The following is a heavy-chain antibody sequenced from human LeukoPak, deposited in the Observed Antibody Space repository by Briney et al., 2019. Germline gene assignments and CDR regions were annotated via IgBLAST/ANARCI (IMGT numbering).Heavy chain of an antibody. D-gene: IGHD3-22*01. CDR3: ARGRTYDSSGMLLFDP. Sequence: GASVKVSCKASGYTFTSYDINWVRQATGQGLEWMGWMNPNSGNTGYAQKFQGRVTMTRNTSISTAYMELSSLRSKDTAVYYCARGRTYDSSGMLLFDPWGQGTLVTVSS. CDR1: GYTFTSYD. CDR2: MNPNSGNT. J-gene: IGHJ5*02. V-gene: IGHV1-8*01.